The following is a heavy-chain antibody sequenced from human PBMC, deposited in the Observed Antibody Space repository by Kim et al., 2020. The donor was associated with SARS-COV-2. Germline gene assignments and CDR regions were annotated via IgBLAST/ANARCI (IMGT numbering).Heavy chain of an antibody. D-gene: IGHD6-6*01. Sequence: YADSVKGRFTMSRDNNKNVLYLQMGSLRGEDTAIYCCGRDGAFLARRVYEYMDVWGKGTTVTVSS. CDR3: GRDGAFLARRVYEYMDV. V-gene: IGHV3-30*15. J-gene: IGHJ6*03.